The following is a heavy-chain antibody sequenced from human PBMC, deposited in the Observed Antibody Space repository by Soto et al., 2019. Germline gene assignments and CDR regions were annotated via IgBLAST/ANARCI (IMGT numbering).Heavy chain of an antibody. CDR1: GYTLTELS. V-gene: IGHV1-24*01. D-gene: IGHD6-13*01. CDR2: FDPEYGET. CDR3: ATDSPGNSGRRYSPFDY. J-gene: IGHJ4*02. Sequence: ASVKVSCKVSGYTLTELSLHWVRQPPGKGLEGMGGFDPEYGETIYAQKFQRRLTMTDDTSTDTAYMELSSLISEATAVYSCATDSPGNSGRRYSPFDYWGQGTMVSV.